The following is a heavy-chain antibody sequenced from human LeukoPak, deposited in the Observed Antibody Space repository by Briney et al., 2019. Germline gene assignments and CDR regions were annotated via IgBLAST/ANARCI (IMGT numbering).Heavy chain of an antibody. V-gene: IGHV4-39*01. D-gene: IGHD5-24*01. Sequence: SETLSLTCTVSGGSISSSSYSWGWIRQPPGKGLEWIGRIYYSGSTYYNPSLKSRVTISVDTSKNQFSLKLTSLTAADTAVYYCAEEHLATSGVFHWGQGTLVTVSS. J-gene: IGHJ4*02. CDR3: AEEHLATSGVFH. CDR2: IYYSGST. CDR1: GGSISSSSYS.